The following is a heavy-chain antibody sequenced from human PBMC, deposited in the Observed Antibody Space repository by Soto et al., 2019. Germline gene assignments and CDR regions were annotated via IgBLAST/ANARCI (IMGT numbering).Heavy chain of an antibody. V-gene: IGHV1-69*13. D-gene: IGHD3-22*01. J-gene: IGHJ4*02. CDR1: GCTFSSYA. CDR2: IIPIFGTA. Sequence: ASVKVSCKASGCTFSSYAISWVRQAPGQGLEWMGGIIPIFGTANYAQKFQGRVTITADESTSTAYMELSSLRSEDTAVYYCARTYYYDSSGYYHLDSWGQGTLVTVSS. CDR3: ARTYYYDSSGYYHLDS.